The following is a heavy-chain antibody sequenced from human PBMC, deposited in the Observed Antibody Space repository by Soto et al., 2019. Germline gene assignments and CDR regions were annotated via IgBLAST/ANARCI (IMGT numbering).Heavy chain of an antibody. CDR1: GASISGSYYY. CDR3: ATSQKGYNWNSFDH. Sequence: PSETLSLTCAVSGASISGSYYYWAWLRQSPGKGPEWIGSVFYTGFTSYNPSLESRVSVSVDTSKSQFSLKLGAVTAADTAVYYCATSQKGYNWNSFDHWGQAALLTVSS. CDR2: VFYTGFT. J-gene: IGHJ4*02. V-gene: IGHV4-39*01. D-gene: IGHD1-20*01.